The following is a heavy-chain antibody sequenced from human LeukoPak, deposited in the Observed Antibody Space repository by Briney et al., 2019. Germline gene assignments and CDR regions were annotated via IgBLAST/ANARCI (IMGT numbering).Heavy chain of an antibody. CDR2: IHYSGST. D-gene: IGHD1-26*01. CDR3: ARVVGDTTMDY. CDR1: GGSISSGGYY. V-gene: IGHV4-31*03. Sequence: NPSETLSLTCTVSGGSISSGGYYWSWIRQHPGKGLEWIGYIHYSGSTYYNPSLKSRVTISVDTSKNHFSLKLSSVTAADTAVYYCARVVGDTTMDYWGQGTLVTVSS. J-gene: IGHJ4*02.